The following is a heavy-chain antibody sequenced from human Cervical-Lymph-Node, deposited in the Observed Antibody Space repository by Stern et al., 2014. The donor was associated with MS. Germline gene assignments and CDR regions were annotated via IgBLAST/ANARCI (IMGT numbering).Heavy chain of an antibody. Sequence: VQLVQSGAEVMKPGASVKVSCKASGYRFTSYYMHWVRQAPGQGLEWMGLINPSGGSTSYAQKFHGRVTMTRDTSTSTVYMELRSLTSEDTAVYDCARDIGCTSGSGWFDPWGQGTLVTVSS. J-gene: IGHJ5*02. CDR1: GYRFTSYY. D-gene: IGHD3-10*01. CDR3: ARDIGCTSGSGWFDP. V-gene: IGHV1-46*01. CDR2: INPSGGST.